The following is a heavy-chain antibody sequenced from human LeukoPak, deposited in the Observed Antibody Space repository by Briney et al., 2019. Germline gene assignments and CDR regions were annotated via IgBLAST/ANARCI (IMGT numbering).Heavy chain of an antibody. CDR3: ARGTPYYYYYYMDV. D-gene: IGHD1-14*01. Sequence: PGGSLRLSCAPSGFTFSSYWMSWVRQAPGKGLEWVANIKQDGSEKYYVDSVKGRFTISRDNAKNSLYLQMNSLRAEDTAVYYCARGTPYYYYYYMDVWGKGTTVTVSS. CDR1: GFTFSSYW. V-gene: IGHV3-7*03. J-gene: IGHJ6*03. CDR2: IKQDGSEK.